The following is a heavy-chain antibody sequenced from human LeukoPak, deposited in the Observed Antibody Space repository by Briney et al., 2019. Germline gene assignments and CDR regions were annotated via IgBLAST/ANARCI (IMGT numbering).Heavy chain of an antibody. J-gene: IGHJ6*02. Sequence: GGSLRLSCAASGFTFSSYWMSWVRQAPGKGLEWVANIKQDGSEKYYVDSVKGRFTISRDNAKNSLYLQMNSLRAEDTAVYYCARETNDYGDSYGMDVWGQGTTVTVSS. CDR2: IKQDGSEK. D-gene: IGHD4-17*01. V-gene: IGHV3-7*04. CDR3: ARETNDYGDSYGMDV. CDR1: GFTFSSYW.